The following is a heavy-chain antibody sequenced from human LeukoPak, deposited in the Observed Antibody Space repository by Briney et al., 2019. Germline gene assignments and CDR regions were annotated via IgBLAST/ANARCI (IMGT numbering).Heavy chain of an antibody. J-gene: IGHJ3*02. CDR2: VSGYNHVT. D-gene: IGHD2-8*01. Sequence: GGSLRLSCKASGFTFSEYAMNWVRQAPGQGLEWVAHVSGYNHVTYYVDSVKGRFVASRDDSTSTLYLQINSLRAEDTALFYCAKDSVQRNGIFDPFDTWGPGAMVIVSS. V-gene: IGHV3-23*01. CDR3: AKDSVQRNGIFDPFDT. CDR1: GFTFSEYA.